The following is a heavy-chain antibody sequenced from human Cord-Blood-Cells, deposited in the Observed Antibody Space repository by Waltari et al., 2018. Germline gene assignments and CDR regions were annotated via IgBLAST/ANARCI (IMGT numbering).Heavy chain of an antibody. J-gene: IGHJ3*02. D-gene: IGHD5-18*01. Sequence: EVQLVESGGGLVQPGRSLRLSCAASGFTFDDYAMHCVRQAPGKGLEWVSGISWNSGSIGYADSVKGRFTISRDNAKNSLYLQMNSLRAEDTALYYCAKAVDTAMVDAFDIWGQGTMVTVSS. CDR1: GFTFDDYA. CDR3: AKAVDTAMVDAFDI. CDR2: ISWNSGSI. V-gene: IGHV3-9*01.